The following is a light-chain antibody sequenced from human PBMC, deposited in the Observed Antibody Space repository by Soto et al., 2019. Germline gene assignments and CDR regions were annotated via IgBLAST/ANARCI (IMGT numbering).Light chain of an antibody. Sequence: QSALTQPASVSGSPGQSITISCTGASSDVGDYNYVSWYQHHPGKAPKLLIYEVNNRPSGVSDRFSGSKSGNVASLTISGLQAEDEAEYFCSSYAGSNNYVVFGGGTKVTVL. V-gene: IGLV2-14*01. CDR3: SSYAGSNNYVV. CDR2: EVN. CDR1: SSDVGDYNY. J-gene: IGLJ2*01.